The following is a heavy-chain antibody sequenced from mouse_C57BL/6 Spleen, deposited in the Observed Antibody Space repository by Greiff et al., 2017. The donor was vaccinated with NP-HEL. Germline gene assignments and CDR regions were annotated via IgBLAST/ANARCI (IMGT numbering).Heavy chain of an antibody. Sequence: VKLQESGAELARPGASVKLSCKASGYTFTSYGISWVKQRTGQGLEWIGEIYSRSGNTYYNEKFKGKATLTADKSSSTAYMDLRSLTSEDSAVYFCARWDERDAMDYWGQGTSVTVSS. J-gene: IGHJ4*01. CDR1: GYTFTSYG. CDR3: ARWDERDAMDY. D-gene: IGHD4-1*01. V-gene: IGHV1-81*01. CDR2: IYSRSGNT.